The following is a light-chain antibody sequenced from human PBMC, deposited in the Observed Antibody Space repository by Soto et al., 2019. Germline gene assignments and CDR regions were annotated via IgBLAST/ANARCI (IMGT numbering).Light chain of an antibody. V-gene: IGKV1-16*01. CDR3: QQYYSYSWT. J-gene: IGKJ1*01. CDR1: QSISKD. CDR2: DVS. Sequence: IQMTHSPSPLSASVGPQVTITCRASQSISKDVAWYQQKPGKAPGLLIYDVSSLQSGVPSRFSGSGSGTEFTLTISSLQPDDFATYYCQQYYSYSWTFGQGTKVDIK.